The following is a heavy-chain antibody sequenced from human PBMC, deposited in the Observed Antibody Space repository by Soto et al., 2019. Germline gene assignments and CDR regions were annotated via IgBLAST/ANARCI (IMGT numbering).Heavy chain of an antibody. D-gene: IGHD2-2*02. CDR1: GGSISSGDYY. CDR2: IYYSGST. J-gene: IGHJ5*02. CDR3: AGYWSSASCYTSNWFDP. Sequence: LTCTVSGGSISSGDYYWSWIRQPPGKGLEWIGYIYYSGSTYYNPSLKSRVTISVDTSKNQFPLKLSSVTAADTAVYYCAGYWSSASCYTSNWFDPWGQGTRVGVSS. V-gene: IGHV4-30-4*01.